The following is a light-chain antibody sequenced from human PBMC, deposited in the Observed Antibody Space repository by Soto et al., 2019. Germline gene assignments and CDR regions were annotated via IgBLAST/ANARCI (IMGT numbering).Light chain of an antibody. CDR3: AAWDDSLNAVL. CDR2: NNN. J-gene: IGLJ2*01. Sequence: QPVLTQPPSASGTPGQRVTISWSGSSSNIGSNTVYWYQQLPGTAPKLLIYNNNQRPSGVPDRFSGSKSGTSASLAISGLQSEDETDYYCAAWDDSLNAVLFGGGTNLTVL. CDR1: SSNIGSNT. V-gene: IGLV1-44*01.